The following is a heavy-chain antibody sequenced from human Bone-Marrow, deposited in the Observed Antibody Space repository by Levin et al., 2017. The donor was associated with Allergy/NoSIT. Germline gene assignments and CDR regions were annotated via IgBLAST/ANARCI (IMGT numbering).Heavy chain of an antibody. V-gene: IGHV2-70*04. CDR3: SRILVSMADF. Sequence: QTLSLTCPFSGFSLNIRQMGVRWVRQPPGKALEWLARINWDNEKFYNTSLKTRLSISRDTSKNQVVLTMTNMDPVDTATYYCSRILVSMADFWGPGTLVTVSS. D-gene: IGHD2-8*01. CDR2: INWDNEK. CDR1: GFSLNIRQMG. J-gene: IGHJ4*02.